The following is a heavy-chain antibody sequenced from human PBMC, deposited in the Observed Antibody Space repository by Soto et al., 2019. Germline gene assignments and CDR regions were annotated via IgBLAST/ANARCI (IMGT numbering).Heavy chain of an antibody. CDR2: MYHSGST. V-gene: IGHV4-59*08. CDR1: GGSISSYY. D-gene: IGHD4-17*01. J-gene: IGHJ4*02. CDR3: ARTDYGGVVFDY. Sequence: QVQLQESGPGLVKPSETLSLTCTVSGGSISSYYWSWIRQPPGKGLEWIGYMYHSGSTSYNTSLKRRVTISADMSKNHFSLKLSSVTAADTAVYYCARTDYGGVVFDYWGQGTLVTVSS.